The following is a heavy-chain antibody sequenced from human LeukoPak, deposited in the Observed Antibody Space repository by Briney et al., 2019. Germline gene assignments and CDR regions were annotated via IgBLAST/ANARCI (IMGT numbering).Heavy chain of an antibody. D-gene: IGHD1-26*01. V-gene: IGHV1-46*01. J-gene: IGHJ4*02. Sequence: ASVKVSCKASGYTFTSYYMHWVRQAPGQGLEWMGIINPSGGSTSYAQKFQGRVTMTRDTSTSTVYMELSSLRSEDTAVYYCARDSGSYFSGGEYFDYWGQGTLVTVSS. CDR1: GYTFTSYY. CDR2: INPSGGST. CDR3: ARDSGSYFSGGEYFDY.